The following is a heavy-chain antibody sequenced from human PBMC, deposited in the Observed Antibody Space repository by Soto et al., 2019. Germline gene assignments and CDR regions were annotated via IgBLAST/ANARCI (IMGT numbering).Heavy chain of an antibody. V-gene: IGHV3-23*01. D-gene: IGHD6-25*01. CDR1: EFTFSSYA. J-gene: IGHJ6*02. Sequence: GGALGLYGAASEFTFSSYAMGCVGHAPKKMHDWVPAINGGGLSTYYADSVKGRFTISTDNYENALYLQMTSLRAKNTDVYYCAKGLDRYSRAPPVSYCCCMDFWGQGTRVTASS. CDR2: INGGGLST. CDR3: AKGLDRYSRAPPVSYCCCMDF.